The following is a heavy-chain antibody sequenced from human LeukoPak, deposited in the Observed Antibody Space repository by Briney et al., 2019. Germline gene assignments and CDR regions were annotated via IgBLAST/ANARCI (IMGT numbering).Heavy chain of an antibody. CDR3: AKDHGMYSSSWYAVFDY. D-gene: IGHD6-13*01. CDR2: ISYDGSNK. CDR1: GFTFSSYG. J-gene: IGHJ4*02. V-gene: IGHV3-30*18. Sequence: GGSLRLSCAASGFTFSSYGMHWVRQAPGKGLEWVAVISYDGSNKYYADSVKGRFTISRDNSKNTLYLQMNSLRAEDTAVYYCAKDHGMYSSSWYAVFDYWGQGTLATVSS.